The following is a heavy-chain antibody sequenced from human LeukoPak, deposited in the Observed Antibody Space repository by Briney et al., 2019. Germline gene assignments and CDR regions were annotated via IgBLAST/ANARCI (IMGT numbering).Heavy chain of an antibody. V-gene: IGHV3-15*01. Sequence: PGGSLILSCSASGFTFSNAWMSWVRQAPGKGREWVGRIKRKTDGGTTDYAAPVKGRFTISRDDSKNTLYLQMNSLKTEDTAVYYCTTALLWFGEFSSWGQGTLVTVSS. CDR3: TTALLWFGEFSS. J-gene: IGHJ5*02. CDR2: IKRKTDGGTT. CDR1: GFTFSNAW. D-gene: IGHD3-10*01.